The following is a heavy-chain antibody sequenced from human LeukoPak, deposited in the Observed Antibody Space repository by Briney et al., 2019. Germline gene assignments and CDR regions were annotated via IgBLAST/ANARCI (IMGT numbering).Heavy chain of an antibody. Sequence: GASVKVSCKASGYTCTTYGLSWVRQAPGQGLEWMGWISTYNGNTNYAQKFQGRVTMTTDTSTSTAYMELRSLRSDDTAVYYCARDPTEDFWSGFYSYFDFWGQGTLVTVSS. CDR1: GYTCTTYG. V-gene: IGHV1-18*01. CDR2: ISTYNGNT. D-gene: IGHD3-3*01. CDR3: ARDPTEDFWSGFYSYFDF. J-gene: IGHJ4*02.